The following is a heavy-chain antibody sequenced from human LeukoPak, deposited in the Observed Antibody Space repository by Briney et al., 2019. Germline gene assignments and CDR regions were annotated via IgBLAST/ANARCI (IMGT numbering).Heavy chain of an antibody. J-gene: IGHJ2*01. V-gene: IGHV1-18*04. D-gene: IGHD6-13*01. Sequence: GASVKVSCKASGYTFTGYYMHWVRQAPGQGLEWMGWISAYNGNTNYAQKLQGRVTMTTDTSTSTAYMELRSLRSDDTAVYYCARVPRWSIAAAQNWYFDLWGRGTLVTVSS. CDR1: GYTFTGYY. CDR2: ISAYNGNT. CDR3: ARVPRWSIAAAQNWYFDL.